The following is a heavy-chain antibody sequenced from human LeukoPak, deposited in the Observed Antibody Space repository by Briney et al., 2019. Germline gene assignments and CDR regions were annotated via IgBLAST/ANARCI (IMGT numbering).Heavy chain of an antibody. J-gene: IGHJ5*02. CDR2: INTNTGNP. CDR3: ARVGDPRKNSKYYYDSSAYYYPYNWFDP. Sequence: GASVKVSCKASGYTFTSYAMNWMRQPPGQGFEWMGWINTNTGNPTYAQGFSGRVDFSLDSYVSTAYLQISSLKADDTAVYYCARVGDPRKNSKYYYDSSAYYYPYNWFDPWGQGTLVTLSS. CDR1: GYTFTSYA. D-gene: IGHD3-22*01. V-gene: IGHV7-4-1*02.